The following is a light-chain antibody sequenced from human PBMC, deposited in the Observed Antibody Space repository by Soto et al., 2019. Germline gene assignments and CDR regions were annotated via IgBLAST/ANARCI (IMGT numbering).Light chain of an antibody. J-gene: IGLJ1*01. V-gene: IGLV2-14*01. CDR2: EVS. CDR3: SSYTSSSTHYV. Sequence: QSVLTQPASVSGSPGQSITISCTGTSSDVGGYNYVSWYQQHPGKAPKLMIYEVSNRPSGVSNRFSGSKSGNTASLTISGLQAEDEADYYCSSYTSSSTHYVFGTGTKVNV. CDR1: SSDVGGYNY.